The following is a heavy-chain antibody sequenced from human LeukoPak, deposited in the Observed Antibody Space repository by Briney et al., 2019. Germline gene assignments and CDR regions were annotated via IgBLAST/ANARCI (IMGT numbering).Heavy chain of an antibody. CDR2: MNPNSGNT. CDR3: ARALTMVRGVIMYY. Sequence: ASVKVSCKASGYTFTSYDINWVRQATGQGLEWMGWMNPNSGNTGYAQKFQGRVTMTGNTSISTAYMELSSLRSEDTAVYYCARALTMVRGVIMYYWGQGTLVTVSS. CDR1: GYTFTSYD. J-gene: IGHJ4*02. V-gene: IGHV1-8*01. D-gene: IGHD3-10*01.